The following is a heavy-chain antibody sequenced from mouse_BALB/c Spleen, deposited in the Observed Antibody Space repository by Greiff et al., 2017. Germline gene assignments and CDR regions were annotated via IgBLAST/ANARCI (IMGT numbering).Heavy chain of an antibody. CDR1: GFAFSSYD. V-gene: IGHV5-12-1*01. Sequence: EVKVVESGGGLVKPGGSLKLSCAASGFAFSSYDMSWVRQTPEKRLEWVAYISSGGGSTYYPDTVKGRFTISRDNAKNTLYLQMSSLKSEDTAMYYCARHEDGNYGFAYWGQGTLVTVSA. CDR2: ISSGGGST. D-gene: IGHD2-1*01. CDR3: ARHEDGNYGFAY. J-gene: IGHJ3*01.